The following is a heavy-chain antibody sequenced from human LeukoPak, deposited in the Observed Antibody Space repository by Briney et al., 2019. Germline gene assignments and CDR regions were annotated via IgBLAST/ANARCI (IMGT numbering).Heavy chain of an antibody. D-gene: IGHD1-1*01. CDR3: ARSAGTWFDP. V-gene: IGHV3-48*03. J-gene: IGHJ5*02. CDR2: IGSSGNTI. Sequence: SGGSLKLSCAASGFTFSTYEMNWVRQAPGKGLEWVSYIGSSGNTIYYADSVKGRFTIPRDNAKNSLHLQMNSLRAEDTAVYYCARSAGTWFDPWGQGTLVTVSS. CDR1: GFTFSTYE.